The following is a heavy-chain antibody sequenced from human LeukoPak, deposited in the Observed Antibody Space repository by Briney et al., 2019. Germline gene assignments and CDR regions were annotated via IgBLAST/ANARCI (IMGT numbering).Heavy chain of an antibody. Sequence: SGGSLRLSCAASGFTFSSYAMHWVRQAPGKGLEWVAVISYDGSNKYYADSVKGRFTISRGNSKNTLYLQMNSLRAEDTAVYYCATTTRQLWSNFDYWGQGTLVTVSS. CDR3: ATTTRQLWSNFDY. J-gene: IGHJ4*02. D-gene: IGHD5-18*01. CDR1: GFTFSSYA. CDR2: ISYDGSNK. V-gene: IGHV3-30*04.